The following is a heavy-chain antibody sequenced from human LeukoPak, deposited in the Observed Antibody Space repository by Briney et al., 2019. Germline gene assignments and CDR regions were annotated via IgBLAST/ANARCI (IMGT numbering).Heavy chain of an antibody. V-gene: IGHV3-23*01. CDR1: GFTFSSYA. CDR3: ARGSSYTSPYYFDY. D-gene: IGHD3-10*01. CDR2: VRGGSGNA. J-gene: IGHJ4*02. Sequence: PGGSLRLSCAASGFTFSSYAMSWVRQAPGKGLEWVSTVRGGSGNAYYADSVKGRFTISRDNSKNTLYLQMNSLRDEDTAVYFCARGSSYTSPYYFDYWGQGTLVAVSS.